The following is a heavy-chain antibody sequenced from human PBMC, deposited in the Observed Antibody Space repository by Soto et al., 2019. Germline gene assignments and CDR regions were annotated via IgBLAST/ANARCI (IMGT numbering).Heavy chain of an antibody. CDR2: IWYDGSNK. J-gene: IGHJ4*02. Sequence: QVQLVESGGGVVQPGRSLRLSCAASGFTFSSYGMHWVRQAPGKGLEWVAVIWYDGSNKYYADSVKGRFTISRDNPKNTLYLQMNSLRAEDTAVYYCARDGPYSVTPPYYFDYWGQGTLVTVSS. V-gene: IGHV3-33*01. CDR1: GFTFSSYG. D-gene: IGHD4-17*01. CDR3: ARDGPYSVTPPYYFDY.